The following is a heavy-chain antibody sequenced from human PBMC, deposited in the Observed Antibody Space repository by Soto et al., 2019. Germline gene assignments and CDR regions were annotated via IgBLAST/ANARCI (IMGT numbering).Heavy chain of an antibody. CDR3: ARDPTDVDTAMPGGFDY. V-gene: IGHV3-48*03. Sequence: GGSLRLSCLASGFSLSSYEMNWVRQAPGKGLEWVSYISSSGSTIYYADSVKGRFTISRDNAKNSLYLQMNSLRAEDTAVYHCARDPTDVDTAMPGGFDYWGQGTLVTVSS. D-gene: IGHD5-18*01. CDR1: GFSLSSYE. J-gene: IGHJ4*02. CDR2: ISSSGSTI.